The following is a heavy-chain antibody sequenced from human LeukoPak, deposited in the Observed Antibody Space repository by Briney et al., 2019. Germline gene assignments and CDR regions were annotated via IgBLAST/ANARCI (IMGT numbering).Heavy chain of an antibody. CDR3: ARDRGAAAGN. D-gene: IGHD6-13*01. CDR1: GFTFSSYS. CDR2: IYRGGSI. J-gene: IGHJ4*02. Sequence: GGSLRLSCTASGFTFSSYSMNWVRQAPGKGLEWVSVIYRGGSIYYADSVKGRFTVSRDNSKNTVYLQMDSLRAEDTALYYCARDRGAAAGNWGQGTLVTVSS. V-gene: IGHV3-53*01.